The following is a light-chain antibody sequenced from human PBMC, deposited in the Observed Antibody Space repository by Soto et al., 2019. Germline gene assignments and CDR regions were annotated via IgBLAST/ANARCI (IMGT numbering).Light chain of an antibody. CDR2: GAF. CDR3: LQDYSFPFT. Sequence: EILMTQSPVTLPVSPGERATLSCRASQSVSSNLAWYQQKPGQAPSLLIYGAFTRATGIPARFSGTGSGTEFTLTISSLQPEDFATYYCLQDYSFPFTFGQGTRLEIK. CDR1: QSVSSN. J-gene: IGKJ5*01. V-gene: IGKV3-15*01.